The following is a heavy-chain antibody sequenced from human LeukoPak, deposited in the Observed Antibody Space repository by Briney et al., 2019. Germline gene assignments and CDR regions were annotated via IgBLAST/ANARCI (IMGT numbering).Heavy chain of an antibody. CDR3: ARHRHGGDRRNYWYFDL. CDR1: GGSISSYY. J-gene: IGHJ2*01. Sequence: SETLSLTCTVSGGSISSYYWGWIRQPPGKGLEWIGYIYTSGSTNYNPSLKSRVTISVDTSKNQFSLKLSSVTAADTAVYYCARHRHGGDRRNYWYFDLWGRGTLVTVSS. CDR2: IYTSGST. D-gene: IGHD2-21*02. V-gene: IGHV4-4*09.